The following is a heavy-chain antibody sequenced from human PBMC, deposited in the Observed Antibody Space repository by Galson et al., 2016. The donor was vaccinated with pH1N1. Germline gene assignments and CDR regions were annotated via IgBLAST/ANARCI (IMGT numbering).Heavy chain of an antibody. J-gene: IGHJ4*02. D-gene: IGHD5-24*01. CDR3: ARMGGSGEMGFYFDY. CDR2: IYHSGST. CDR1: GDSMRTYY. V-gene: IGHV4-38-2*02. Sequence: SETLSLTCSASGDSMRTYYWNWIRQPPGKGLEWIGSIYHSGSTYYNPSLKSRVTISVDTSKNQFSLKLRSVTAADAAVYYCARMGGSGEMGFYFDYWGQGTLVTVSS.